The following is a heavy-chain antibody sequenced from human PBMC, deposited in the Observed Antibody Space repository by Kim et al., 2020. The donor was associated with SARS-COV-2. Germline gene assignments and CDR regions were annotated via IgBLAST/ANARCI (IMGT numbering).Heavy chain of an antibody. D-gene: IGHD2-8*02. CDR3: ARELLVVYAIGYYYGMDV. CDR1: VYTFTSYA. Sequence: ASVKVSCKASVYTFTSYAMHWVRQAPGKRLAWMGWINAGNGNTKYLQKFQGRVTITRDTSARTAYMELSSLRSEDTAVYYCARELLVVYAIGYYYGMDVWGQGTTVTVS. V-gene: IGHV1-3*01. CDR2: INAGNGNT. J-gene: IGHJ6*02.